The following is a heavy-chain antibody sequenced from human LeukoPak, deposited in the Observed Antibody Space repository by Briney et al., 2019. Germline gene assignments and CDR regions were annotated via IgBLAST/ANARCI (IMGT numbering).Heavy chain of an antibody. CDR3: AREDDRSFGAYDC. Sequence: ASVKVSCKASNYTFSDYDVTWVRQAPGQGLERMGWVSKYTGNADYAPKFQGRVSMTTDTSTRTAYMELRSLRPDDTAVYFCAREDDRSFGAYDCWGQGTLVTVS. CDR1: NYTFSDYD. V-gene: IGHV1-18*01. J-gene: IGHJ4*02. D-gene: IGHD4-17*01. CDR2: VSKYTGNA.